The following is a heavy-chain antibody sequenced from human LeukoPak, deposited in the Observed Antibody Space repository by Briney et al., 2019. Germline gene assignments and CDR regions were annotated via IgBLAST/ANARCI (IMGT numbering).Heavy chain of an antibody. D-gene: IGHD4-17*01. Sequence: SETLSLTCAVYGGSFSGYYWSWIRQPPGKGLEWLGEINHSGSTNYNPSLKSRVTISVDTSKNQFSLKLSSVTAADTAVYYCARSPYGDFPYYYYYGMDVWGQGTTVTVSS. CDR3: ARSPYGDFPYYYYYGMDV. J-gene: IGHJ6*02. CDR2: INHSGST. V-gene: IGHV4-34*01. CDR1: GGSFSGYY.